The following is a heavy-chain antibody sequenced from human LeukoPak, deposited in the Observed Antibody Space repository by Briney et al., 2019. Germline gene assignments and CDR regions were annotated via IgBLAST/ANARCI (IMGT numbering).Heavy chain of an antibody. CDR1: GGTFSSYA. J-gene: IGHJ6*03. CDR2: IIPIFGTA. D-gene: IGHD5-12*01. CDR3: GQTNGRYSGYDPTPYYYYMDV. V-gene: IGHV1-69*05. Sequence: SVKVSCKASGGTFSSYAISWVRQAPGQGLEWMGGIIPIFGTANYAQKFQGRVTITTDESTSTAYMELSSLRSEDTAVYYCGQTNGRYSGYDPTPYYYYMDVWGKGTTVTVSS.